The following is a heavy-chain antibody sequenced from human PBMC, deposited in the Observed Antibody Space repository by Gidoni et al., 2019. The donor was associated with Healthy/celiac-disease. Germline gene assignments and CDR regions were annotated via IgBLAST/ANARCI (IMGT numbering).Heavy chain of an antibody. CDR3: ARNLQQSTTDFDY. Sequence: QVQLVQSGAEVKKRGDSVKVSCKASGYTVTGYYMHWVRQAPGQGLEWMGWINPNSGGTNYAQKFQGRVTMTRDTSISTAYMELSRLRSDDTAVYYCARNLQQSTTDFDYWGQGTLVTVSS. V-gene: IGHV1-2*02. CDR2: INPNSGGT. CDR1: GYTVTGYY. J-gene: IGHJ4*02. D-gene: IGHD4-17*01.